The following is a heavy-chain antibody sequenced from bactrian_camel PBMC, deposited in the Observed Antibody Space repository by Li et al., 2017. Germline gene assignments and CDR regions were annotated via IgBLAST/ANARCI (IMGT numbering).Heavy chain of an antibody. D-gene: IGHD5*01. V-gene: IGHV3S6*01. J-gene: IGHJ6*01. CDR3: ATDPPTMGWILFLTS. Sequence: HVQLVESGGGLVQPGGSLRLSCAASGFTFSSYWMYWVRQAPEKGLEWVSSIYSDGSRTYYADSVKGRFAISRDNAKNTLYLQMNSLKTEDTAVYYCATDPPTMGWILFLTSWGQGTQVTVS. CDR1: GFTFSSYW. CDR2: IYSDGSRT.